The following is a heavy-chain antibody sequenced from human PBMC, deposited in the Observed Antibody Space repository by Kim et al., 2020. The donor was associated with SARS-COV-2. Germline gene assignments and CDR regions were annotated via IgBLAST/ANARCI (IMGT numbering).Heavy chain of an antibody. CDR1: GFTFSSYS. CDR3: AREFGDYVWGSYRYSHFDY. V-gene: IGHV3-21*01. CDR2: ISSSSSYI. D-gene: IGHD3-16*02. J-gene: IGHJ4*02. Sequence: GGSLRLSCAASGFTFSSYSMNWVRQAPGKGLEWVSSISSSSSYIYYADSVKGRFTISRDNAKNSLYLQMNSLRAEDTAVYYCAREFGDYVWGSYRYSHFDYWGQGTLVTVSS.